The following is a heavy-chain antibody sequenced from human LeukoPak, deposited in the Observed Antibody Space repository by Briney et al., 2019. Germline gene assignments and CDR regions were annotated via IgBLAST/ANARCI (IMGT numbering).Heavy chain of an antibody. D-gene: IGHD4-17*01. CDR1: GGSISSYY. CDR2: IYTSGST. Sequence: SETLSLTCTVAGGSISSYYCSWIRQPAGKGLGWIGRIYTSGSTNYNPSLKSRVTMSVDTSKNQFSLKLSSVTAADTAVYCCAREDYGDYYYYYMDVWGKGTTVTISS. V-gene: IGHV4-4*07. CDR3: AREDYGDYYYYYMDV. J-gene: IGHJ6*03.